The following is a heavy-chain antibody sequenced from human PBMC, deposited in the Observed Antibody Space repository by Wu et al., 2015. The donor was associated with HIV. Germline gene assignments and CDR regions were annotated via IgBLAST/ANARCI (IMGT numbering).Heavy chain of an antibody. D-gene: IGHD5-18*01. J-gene: IGHJ6*03. Sequence: QVLLVQSGAEVRKPGASVKVSCKASGYRFTSYYMHWVRQAPGQGLEWMGWINPDTGGTNFAQKFQGRVTMTRDTSISTAYMELSGLRSDDTAVYYCARVAGYEPYYYYMDVWGKGTRSPSP. V-gene: IGHV1-2*02. CDR3: ARVAGYEPYYYYMDV. CDR1: GYRFTSYY. CDR2: INPDTGGT.